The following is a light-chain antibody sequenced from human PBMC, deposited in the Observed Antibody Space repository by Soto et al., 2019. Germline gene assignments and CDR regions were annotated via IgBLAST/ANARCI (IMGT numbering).Light chain of an antibody. CDR1: SSNIGRNY. CDR2: RDN. V-gene: IGLV1-47*01. CDR3: ATWDDSLGGPV. Sequence: QSVLTQTPSVSGTPGQRVNISCSGSSSNIGRNYVYWYHQFPGTAPKLLISRDNERPSGVPDRFSGSKSGTSASLAISGLRSGDEADYHCATWDDSLGGPVFGGGTKLTVL. J-gene: IGLJ2*01.